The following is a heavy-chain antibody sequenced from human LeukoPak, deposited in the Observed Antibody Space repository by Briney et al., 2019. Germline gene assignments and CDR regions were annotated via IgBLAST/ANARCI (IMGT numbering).Heavy chain of an antibody. V-gene: IGHV4-59*01. CDR1: GGSISSYS. D-gene: IGHD3-3*01. Sequence: SGPTLVKPSETLSLTCTVSGGSISSYSWSWIRQPPGKGLEWIGYIYYSGSTNYNPSLKSRVTISVDTSKNQFSLKLSSVTAADTAVYYCASAIFVENAFDIWGQGTMVTVSS. CDR3: ASAIFVENAFDI. J-gene: IGHJ3*02. CDR2: IYYSGST.